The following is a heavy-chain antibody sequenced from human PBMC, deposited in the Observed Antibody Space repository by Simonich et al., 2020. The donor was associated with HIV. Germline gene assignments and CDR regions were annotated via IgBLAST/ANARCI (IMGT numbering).Heavy chain of an antibody. J-gene: IGHJ4*02. CDR1: GYTFTDYY. Sequence: QVQLVQSGAEVNTPGASVKVSCKASGYTFTDYYIHWIRQAPGQGIGWMGWINPNSGGTNYAQKFQGRVTMTRDTSISTVYMELSRLTSDDTAVYYCARGPRTGDFDYWGQGTLVTVSS. CDR2: INPNSGGT. D-gene: IGHD7-27*01. CDR3: ARGPRTGDFDY. V-gene: IGHV1-2*02.